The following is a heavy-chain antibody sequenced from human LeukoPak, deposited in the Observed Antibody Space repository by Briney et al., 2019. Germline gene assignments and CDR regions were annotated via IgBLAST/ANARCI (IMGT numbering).Heavy chain of an antibody. V-gene: IGHV4-59*01. CDR1: DDSISRDF. D-gene: IGHD6-19*01. CDR3: ARLPDVSGWPFDY. CDR2: IRYSGRT. J-gene: IGHJ4*02. Sequence: SETLSLTCTASDDSISRDFWTWIRHPPGKGLELIGYIRYSGRTEYNPSLKSRVTISIQTSKNRFSLKLTSVTAADTAIYYCARLPDVSGWPFDYWGQGILVTVSS.